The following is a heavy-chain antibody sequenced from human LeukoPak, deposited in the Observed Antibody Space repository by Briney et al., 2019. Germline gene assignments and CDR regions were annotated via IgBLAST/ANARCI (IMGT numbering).Heavy chain of an antibody. CDR2: ISSTGNTI. Sequence: QPGGSLRLSCAASGFTFSNYKMTWVRQAPGKGLEWLSYISSTGNTIYYTDSVKGRFTVSRDNAKSSLYLQMNGLRDEDTGVYYCAREAMMTTAFSWFDPWGQGTLVTVFS. V-gene: IGHV3-48*02. J-gene: IGHJ5*01. CDR3: AREAMMTTAFSWFDP. CDR1: GFTFSNYK. D-gene: IGHD4-11*01.